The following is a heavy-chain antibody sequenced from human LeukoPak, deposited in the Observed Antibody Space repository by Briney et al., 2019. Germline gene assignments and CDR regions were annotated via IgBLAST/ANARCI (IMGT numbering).Heavy chain of an antibody. CDR2: INHSGST. J-gene: IGHJ4*02. D-gene: IGHD5-24*01. CDR1: GGSFSDYY. V-gene: IGHV4-34*01. CDR3: ASGRDGYNSGSFDY. Sequence: KPSETLSLTCAVYGGSFSDYYWSWIRQPPGKGLEWIGEINHSGSTNYNPSLKSRVTISVDTSKNQFSLKLSSVTAADTAVYYCASGRDGYNSGSFDYWGQGTLVTVSS.